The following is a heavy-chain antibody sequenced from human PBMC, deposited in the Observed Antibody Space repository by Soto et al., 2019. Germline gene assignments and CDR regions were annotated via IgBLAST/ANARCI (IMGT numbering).Heavy chain of an antibody. Sequence: EVQLLESGGGLVQPGGSPRLSCAASGFTFSSYAMSWVCQAPGKGLEWVSAISGSGGSTYYADSVKGRFTISRDNSKNTLYLQMSSLRAEDTAVYNCANIDGASFYYGMDVWGQGTTVTVSS. CDR2: ISGSGGST. J-gene: IGHJ6*02. V-gene: IGHV3-23*01. D-gene: IGHD3-16*02. CDR3: ANIDGASFYYGMDV. CDR1: GFTFSSYA.